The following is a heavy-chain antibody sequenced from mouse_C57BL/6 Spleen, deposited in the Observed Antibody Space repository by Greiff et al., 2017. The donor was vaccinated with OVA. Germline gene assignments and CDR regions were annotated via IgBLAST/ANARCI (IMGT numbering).Heavy chain of an antibody. CDR3: ARYSNYRNYFDY. CDR2: IRNKANGYTT. Sequence: EVQRVESGGGLVQPGGSLSLSCAASGFTFTDYYMSWVRQPPGKALEWLGFIRNKANGYTTEYSASVKGRFTISRDNSQSILYLKMTALKVEDIATDYCARYSNYRNYFDYWGKGTTLTVSS. CDR1: GFTFTDYY. D-gene: IGHD2-1*01. V-gene: IGHV7-3*01. J-gene: IGHJ2*01.